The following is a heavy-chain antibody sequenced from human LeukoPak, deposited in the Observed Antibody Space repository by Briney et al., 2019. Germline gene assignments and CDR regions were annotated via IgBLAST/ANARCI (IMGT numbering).Heavy chain of an antibody. Sequence: ASVKVSCKASGYTFTGYYMHWVRQAPGQGLEWMGRINPNSGGTNYAQKFQGRVTMTRDTSISTAYMELSRLSSDDTAVYYCARDSPPSIAVAGIVYMDVWGKGTTVTVSS. J-gene: IGHJ6*03. CDR1: GYTFTGYY. CDR3: ARDSPPSIAVAGIVYMDV. D-gene: IGHD6-19*01. CDR2: INPNSGGT. V-gene: IGHV1-2*06.